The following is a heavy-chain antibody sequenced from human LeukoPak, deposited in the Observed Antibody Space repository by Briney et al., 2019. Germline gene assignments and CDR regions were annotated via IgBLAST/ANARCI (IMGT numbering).Heavy chain of an antibody. J-gene: IGHJ5*02. Sequence: GVSLRLSCAASGFTFSDYYMSWIRQAPGKGLEWVSYISSSGSTIYYADSVKGRFTISRDNAKNSLYLQMNSLRAEDTAVYYCARGNSGYSSSWYGNWFDPWGQGTLVTVSS. V-gene: IGHV3-11*01. D-gene: IGHD6-13*01. CDR3: ARGNSGYSSSWYGNWFDP. CDR2: ISSSGSTI. CDR1: GFTFSDYY.